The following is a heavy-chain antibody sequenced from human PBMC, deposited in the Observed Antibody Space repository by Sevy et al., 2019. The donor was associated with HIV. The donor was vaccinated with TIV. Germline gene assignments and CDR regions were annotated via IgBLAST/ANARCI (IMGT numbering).Heavy chain of an antibody. CDR3: ATIGEQLVGFFDY. CDR2: IFYSGST. J-gene: IGHJ4*02. D-gene: IGHD6-13*01. V-gene: IGHV4-59*12. CDR1: GGSISSYY. Sequence: SETLSLTCTVSGGSISSYYWSWIRQPPGKGLEWIGYIFYSGSTYYNPSLKRRVTISVDTSKNQFSLKLTSVTAADTAVYYCATIGEQLVGFFDYWGQGTLVTVSS.